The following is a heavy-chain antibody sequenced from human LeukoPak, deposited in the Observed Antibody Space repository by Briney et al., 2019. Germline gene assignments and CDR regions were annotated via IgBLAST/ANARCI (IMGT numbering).Heavy chain of an antibody. Sequence: SETLSLTCAVYGVSLSGYYWSWIRQPPGKGLEWIGEINHSGSTRYNPSLKSRVTISVDTSKNQFSLNLSSVTAADTAVFYCAAKDILTGLHDYWGQGTLVAVSS. CDR2: INHSGST. CDR1: GVSLSGYY. CDR3: AAKDILTGLHDY. V-gene: IGHV4-34*01. D-gene: IGHD3-9*01. J-gene: IGHJ4*02.